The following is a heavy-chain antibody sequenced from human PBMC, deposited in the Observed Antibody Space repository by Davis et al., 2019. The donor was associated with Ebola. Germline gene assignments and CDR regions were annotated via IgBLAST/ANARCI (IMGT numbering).Heavy chain of an antibody. J-gene: IGHJ5*02. D-gene: IGHD6-19*01. CDR2: ISSDSGSI. V-gene: IGHV3-9*01. CDR3: AKDVLRKKWLVGNWFDP. CDR1: GFTFSSYS. Sequence: SLKISCVVSGFTFSSYSMNWVRQAPGKALEWVSGISSDSGSIGYADSVKGRFTISRDNAKNSLYLQMNSLSTDDTALYYCAKDVLRKKWLVGNWFDPWGQGALVTVSS.